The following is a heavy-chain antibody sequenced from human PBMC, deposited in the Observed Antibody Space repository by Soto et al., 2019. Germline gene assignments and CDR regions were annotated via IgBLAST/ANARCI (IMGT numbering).Heavy chain of an antibody. CDR3: GRDFSYYYGSGSYYNNRVGNWFDP. CDR2: INAGNGNT. V-gene: IGHV1-3*01. CDR1: GYTFTSYG. J-gene: IGHJ5*02. Sequence: ASVNVSCKASGYTFTSYGMHWVLQAPGQRLEWMGWINAGNGNTKYSQKFQGRVTITRDTSASTAYMELSSLRSEDTAVYYCGRDFSYYYGSGSYYNNRVGNWFDPWGQGTLVTVSS. D-gene: IGHD3-10*01.